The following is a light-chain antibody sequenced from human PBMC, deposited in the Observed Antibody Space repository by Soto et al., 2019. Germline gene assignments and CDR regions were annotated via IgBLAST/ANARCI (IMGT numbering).Light chain of an antibody. CDR3: QSYAGSNNYV. V-gene: IGLV2-8*01. Sequence: QSALTQPPSASGSPGQSVTISCTGTSSDVGGYNHVSWYQQYPGKAPKLMISEVNKRPSGVPDRFSGSKSGNTASLTVSGLQAEDEADYYCQSYAGSNNYVFGTGTKVPS. J-gene: IGLJ1*01. CDR1: SSDVGGYNH. CDR2: EVN.